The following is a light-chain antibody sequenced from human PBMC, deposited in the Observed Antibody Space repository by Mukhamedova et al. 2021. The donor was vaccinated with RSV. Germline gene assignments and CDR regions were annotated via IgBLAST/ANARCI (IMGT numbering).Light chain of an antibody. J-gene: IGKJ3*01. Sequence: WYQRRVHGIPPKLLIYDVSNLDRGVPSRFSGSGSGTEFTLTISSLQPEDFAFYYCQHFSSYPLSFGPGTKVDV. CDR3: QHFSSYPLS. V-gene: IGKV1-13*02. CDR2: DVS.